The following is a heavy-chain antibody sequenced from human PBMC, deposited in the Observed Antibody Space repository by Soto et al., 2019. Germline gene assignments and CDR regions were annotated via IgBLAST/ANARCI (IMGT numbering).Heavy chain of an antibody. Sequence: PSETLSLTCTVSGGSISSGGYYWSWIRQHPGKGLEWIGYIYYSGSTYYNPSLKSRVTISVDTSKNQFSLKLSSVTAADTAVYYCARDQKDHYYYYGMDVWGQGTTVTVSS. D-gene: IGHD2-15*01. V-gene: IGHV4-31*03. CDR2: IYYSGST. CDR3: ARDQKDHYYYYGMDV. CDR1: GGSISSGGYY. J-gene: IGHJ6*02.